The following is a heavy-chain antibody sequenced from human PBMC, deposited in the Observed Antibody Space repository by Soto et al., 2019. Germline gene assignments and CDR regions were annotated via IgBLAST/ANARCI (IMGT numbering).Heavy chain of an antibody. CDR2: ISGDGDTT. CDR3: AKGGVYCSGGGCYSGAFDI. V-gene: IGHV3-23*01. CDR1: GFTFSSYW. D-gene: IGHD2-8*02. Sequence: PGGSLRLSCAASGFTFSSYWMSWVRQGPRKGLEWVSTISGDGDTTNDADSVSGRFTISRDNSKNTVYLQMNTLRVEDTAVYYCAKGGVYCSGGGCYSGAFDIWGQGTVVTVSS. J-gene: IGHJ3*02.